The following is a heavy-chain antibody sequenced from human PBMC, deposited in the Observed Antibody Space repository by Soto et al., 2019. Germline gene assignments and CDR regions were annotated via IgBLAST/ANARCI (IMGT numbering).Heavy chain of an antibody. V-gene: IGHV1-46*01. Sequence: VASVKVSCKASGYTFTSYYMHWVRQAPGQGLEWMGIINPSGGSTSYAQKFQGRVTMTRDTSTSTVYMELSSLRSEDTAVYYCARWGLYYYDSRGFNRPYYFDYWAQGTLVTVSS. CDR1: GYTFTSYY. CDR3: ARWGLYYYDSRGFNRPYYFDY. J-gene: IGHJ4*02. D-gene: IGHD3-22*01. CDR2: INPSGGST.